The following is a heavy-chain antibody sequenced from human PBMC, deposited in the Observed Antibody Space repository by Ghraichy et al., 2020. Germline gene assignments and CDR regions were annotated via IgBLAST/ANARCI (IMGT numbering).Heavy chain of an antibody. D-gene: IGHD3-22*01. CDR2: IRAYNGNT. CDR1: GYTFTSYG. CDR3: ARDLYYYDSSGYYYAYGY. J-gene: IGHJ4*02. V-gene: IGHV1-18*01. Sequence: ASVKVSCKASGYTFTSYGISWVRQAPGQGLEWMGWIRAYNGNTNYAQKLQGRVTMTTDTSTSTAYMELRSLRSDDTAVYYCARDLYYYDSSGYYYAYGYWGQGTLVTVSS.